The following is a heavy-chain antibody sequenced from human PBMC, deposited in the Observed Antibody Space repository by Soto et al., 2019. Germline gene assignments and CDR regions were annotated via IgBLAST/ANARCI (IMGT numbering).Heavy chain of an antibody. J-gene: IGHJ4*02. D-gene: IGHD6-19*01. Sequence: QVQLVQSGAEVKKPGASVKVSCKASGYTFTSYDINWVRQATGQGLEWMGWMNPNSGNTGYAQKFQGRVTMTRNTPISTVDMELRRLRSEDTAVYYGARERGASSPFDYWGQGTLVTVSS. CDR3: ARERGASSPFDY. CDR2: MNPNSGNT. CDR1: GYTFTSYD. V-gene: IGHV1-8*01.